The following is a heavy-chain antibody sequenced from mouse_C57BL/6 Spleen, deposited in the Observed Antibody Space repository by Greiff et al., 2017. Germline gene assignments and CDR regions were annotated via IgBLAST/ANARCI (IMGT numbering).Heavy chain of an antibody. CDR2: IHPNSGST. J-gene: IGHJ2*01. V-gene: IGHV1-64*01. CDR1: GYTFTSYW. D-gene: IGHD2-2*01. Sequence: LQQPGAELVKPGASVKLSCKASGYTFTSYWMHWVKQRPGQGLEWIGMIHPNSGSTNYNEKFKRKATLTVDKSSSTAYMQLSSLTSEDSAVYYCAGGYDRFDYWGQGTTLTVSS. CDR3: AGGYDRFDY.